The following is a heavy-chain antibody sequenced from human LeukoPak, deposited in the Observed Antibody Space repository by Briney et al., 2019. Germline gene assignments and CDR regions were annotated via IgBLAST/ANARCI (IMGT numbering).Heavy chain of an antibody. CDR2: INRSGSTI. CDR1: GGSISSGDYY. J-gene: IGHJ3*02. V-gene: IGHV3-11*01. D-gene: IGHD1-26*01. CDR3: ARSSSTSGSYLDVFDI. Sequence: LSLTCTVSGGSISSGDYYWSWIRQAPGKGLEWVSYINRSGSTIYYADSVKGRFTISRDNAKNSLYLQMNSLRAEDTAVYYCARSSSTSGSYLDVFDIWGQGSMVTVSS.